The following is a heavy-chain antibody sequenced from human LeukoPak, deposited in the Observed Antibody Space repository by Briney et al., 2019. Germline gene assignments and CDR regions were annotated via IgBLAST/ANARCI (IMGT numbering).Heavy chain of an antibody. D-gene: IGHD5-18*01. J-gene: IGHJ4*02. CDR2: IDYSGYT. CDR1: DGSLSNDY. V-gene: IGHV4-59*01. Sequence: SETLSLTCTVSDGSLSNDYWHWVRQPPGKGLEWIAYIDYSGYTNYNPSLKSRVTISVDTSKNQFSLKLGSVTAADTAVYYCATIKRGYPYGYFDFWGQGILVTVSS. CDR3: ATIKRGYPYGYFDF.